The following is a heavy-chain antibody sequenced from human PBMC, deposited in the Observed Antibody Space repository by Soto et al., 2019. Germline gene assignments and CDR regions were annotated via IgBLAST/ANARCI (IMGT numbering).Heavy chain of an antibody. CDR1: GYTFTSYG. CDR3: ARHNSQWPNWFDP. Sequence: QVQLVQSGAEVKKPGASVKVSCKASGYTFTSYGISWVRQAPGQGLEWVGWISGYDGNTDYAHKFRGGVTMTTDTSTSPDYRDLRRRRSGDTAVYYCARHNSQWPNWFDPWGQGTPVTVSS. CDR2: ISGYDGNT. J-gene: IGHJ5*02. V-gene: IGHV1-18*01. D-gene: IGHD1-1*01.